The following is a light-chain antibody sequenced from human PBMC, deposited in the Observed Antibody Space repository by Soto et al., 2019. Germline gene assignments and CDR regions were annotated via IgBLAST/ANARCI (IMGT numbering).Light chain of an antibody. CDR3: VSYAGGTYV. CDR2: DVN. Sequence: QSVLTQPASVSGSPGQSITISCTGTSSDVGGYNYVSWYQQHPGKAPKLIIYDVNKRPSGVPDRFSGSKSDNTASLTVSGLQAEDEADYYCVSYAGGTYVFGTGTKVTV. J-gene: IGLJ1*01. V-gene: IGLV2-8*01. CDR1: SSDVGGYNY.